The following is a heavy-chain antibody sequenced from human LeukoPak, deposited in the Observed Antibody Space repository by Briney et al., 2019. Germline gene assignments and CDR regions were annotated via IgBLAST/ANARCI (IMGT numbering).Heavy chain of an antibody. J-gene: IGHJ4*02. CDR3: ARHPTYSTPYYFDY. D-gene: IGHD4-11*01. V-gene: IGHV4-4*09. Sequence: SETLSLTCTVSGGSISSYYWSWIRQPPGKGLEWIGYTYTSGSTNYNPSLKSRVTISVDTSKNQFSLKLSSVTAADTAVYYCARHPTYSTPYYFDYWGQGTLVTVSS. CDR1: GGSISSYY. CDR2: TYTSGST.